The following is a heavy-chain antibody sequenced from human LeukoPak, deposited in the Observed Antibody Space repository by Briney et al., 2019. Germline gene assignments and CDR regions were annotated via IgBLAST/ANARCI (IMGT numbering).Heavy chain of an antibody. J-gene: IGHJ5*02. CDR2: ISGSGGST. Sequence: GGSLRLSCAASGFTFSSYGMSWVRQAPGKGLEWVSAISGSGGSTYYADSVKGRFTISRDNSKNTLYLQMNSLRAEDTAVYYCAKDPGSGSYPSWFDPWGQGTLVTVSS. D-gene: IGHD3-10*01. V-gene: IGHV3-23*01. CDR3: AKDPGSGSYPSWFDP. CDR1: GFTFSSYG.